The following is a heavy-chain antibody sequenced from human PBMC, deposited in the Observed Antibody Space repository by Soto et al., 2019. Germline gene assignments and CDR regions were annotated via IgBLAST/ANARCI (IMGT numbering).Heavy chain of an antibody. J-gene: IGHJ4*02. Sequence: PRLSCVASGFTFSRHGLSWVRQAPGKGLEWVSTINPSGDSTFYADSVKGRFTISRDNSKNTVYLQMNSLSVGDTAVYLCAKVDVSTAGSFDYWGQGALVTVSS. CDR1: GFTFSRHG. V-gene: IGHV3-23*01. CDR2: INPSGDST. CDR3: AKVDVSTAGSFDY. D-gene: IGHD6-13*01.